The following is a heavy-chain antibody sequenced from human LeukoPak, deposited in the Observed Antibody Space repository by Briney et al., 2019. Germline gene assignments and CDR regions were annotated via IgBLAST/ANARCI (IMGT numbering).Heavy chain of an antibody. CDR2: IYSGGST. Sequence: GGSLRLSCAASGFTVSSNYMSWVRQAPGKGLEWVSVIYSGGSTYYADSVKGRFTISRDNSKNTLYLQMNSLRAEDTAVYYCARRPNCGGDCLTKHFDYWGQGTLVTVSS. CDR1: GFTVSSNY. V-gene: IGHV3-53*01. J-gene: IGHJ4*02. D-gene: IGHD2-21*02. CDR3: ARRPNCGGDCLTKHFDY.